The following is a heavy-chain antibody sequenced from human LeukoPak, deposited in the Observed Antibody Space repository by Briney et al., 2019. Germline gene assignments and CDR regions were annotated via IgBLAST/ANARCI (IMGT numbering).Heavy chain of an antibody. D-gene: IGHD5-18*01. CDR2: IRYDGSNK. J-gene: IGHJ4*02. Sequence: PGGSLRLSCAASGFTFSSYGMHWVRQAPGKGLEWEAFIRYDGSNKYYADSVKGRFTISRDNSKNTLYLQMNSLRAEDTAVYYCAKNSGYSYGSYFDYWGQGTLVTVSS. CDR3: AKNSGYSYGSYFDY. V-gene: IGHV3-30*02. CDR1: GFTFSSYG.